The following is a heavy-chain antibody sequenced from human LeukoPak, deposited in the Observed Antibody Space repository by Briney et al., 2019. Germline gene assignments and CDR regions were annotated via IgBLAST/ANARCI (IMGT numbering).Heavy chain of an antibody. V-gene: IGHV4-59*01. D-gene: IGHD2-2*01. CDR1: GGSISSYY. J-gene: IGHJ4*02. Sequence: SETLSLTCTVSGGSISSYYWSWIRQPPGKGLEWIGDIYYSGSTNYNPSLKSRVTISVDTSKNQFSLKLSSVTAADTAVYYCARGRLSYQLPDQHYFDYWGQGTLVTVSS. CDR3: ARGRLSYQLPDQHYFDY. CDR2: IYYSGST.